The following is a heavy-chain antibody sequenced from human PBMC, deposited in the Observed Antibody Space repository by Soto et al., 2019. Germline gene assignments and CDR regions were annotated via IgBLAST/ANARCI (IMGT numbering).Heavy chain of an antibody. Sequence: QVQLVQSGAEVKKPGASVKVSCKASGYTFTSYGISWVRQAPGQGLEWMGWISAYNGNTNYAQKLQGRVTMTTDTSTSTAYMELRSLRSDDTAVYYCASRSIGDFWSGYGYYYYYMDVWGKGTTVTVSS. V-gene: IGHV1-18*01. CDR3: ASRSIGDFWSGYGYYYYYMDV. CDR1: GYTFTSYG. CDR2: ISAYNGNT. D-gene: IGHD3-3*01. J-gene: IGHJ6*03.